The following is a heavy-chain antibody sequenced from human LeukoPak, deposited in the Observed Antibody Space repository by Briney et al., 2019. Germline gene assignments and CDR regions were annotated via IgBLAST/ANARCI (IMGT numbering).Heavy chain of an antibody. V-gene: IGHV3-23*01. J-gene: IGHJ4*02. CDR1: GFTFSSYA. D-gene: IGHD3-3*01. Sequence: GGSLRLSCAASGFTFSSYAMSWVRQAPGKGLEWVSAISGSGGSTYYAASVKGWFTISRDNSKNTLYLQMNSLRAEDTAVYYCAGRYYDFWSGFDYWGQGTLVTVSS. CDR2: ISGSGGST. CDR3: AGRYYDFWSGFDY.